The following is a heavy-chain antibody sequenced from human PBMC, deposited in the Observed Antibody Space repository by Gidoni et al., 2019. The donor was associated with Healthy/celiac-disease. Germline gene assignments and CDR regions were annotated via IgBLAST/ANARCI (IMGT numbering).Heavy chain of an antibody. CDR1: GGTFISYA. CDR2: IIPIFGTA. V-gene: IGHV1-69*01. Sequence: QVQLVQSGAEVKKPGSSVKVSCKASGGTFISYAISWVRQAPGQGLEWMGGIIPIFGTANSAQKFQGRVTITADESTSTAYMELSSLRAEETAVYYCARVLTRGAGGLYYYYYMDVWGKGTTVTVSS. CDR3: ARVLTRGAGGLYYYYYMDV. D-gene: IGHD3-16*01. J-gene: IGHJ6*03.